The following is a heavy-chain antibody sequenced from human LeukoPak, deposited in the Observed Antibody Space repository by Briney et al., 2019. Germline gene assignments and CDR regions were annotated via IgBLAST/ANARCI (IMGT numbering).Heavy chain of an antibody. CDR2: INPNSSGT. Sequence: ASVTVSFRTSRYTFTDYYIHWVRQAPGQGLQWMGWINPNSSGTNYSQRFQGRVTMTRDTSISTAYMELNRLRSDDTAVYYCARGWTGYYSTTQQIDHWGQGTLVTVSS. J-gene: IGHJ4*02. V-gene: IGHV1-2*02. CDR1: RYTFTDYY. D-gene: IGHD3/OR15-3a*01. CDR3: ARGWTGYYSTTQQIDH.